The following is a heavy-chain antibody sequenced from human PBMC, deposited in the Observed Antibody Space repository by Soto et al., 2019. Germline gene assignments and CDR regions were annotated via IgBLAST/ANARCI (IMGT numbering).Heavy chain of an antibody. CDR1: GFTFSDYY. D-gene: IGHD3-22*01. Sequence: VGSLRLSCAASGFTFSDYYMSWIRQAPGKGLEWVSYIGSSDNIIYYADSVKGRFTISRDNAKNSLYLQMNSLRAEDTAVYYCARDLGYYESSGYFDYWGQGTLVTVSS. J-gene: IGHJ4*02. CDR3: ARDLGYYESSGYFDY. CDR2: IGSSDNII. V-gene: IGHV3-11*01.